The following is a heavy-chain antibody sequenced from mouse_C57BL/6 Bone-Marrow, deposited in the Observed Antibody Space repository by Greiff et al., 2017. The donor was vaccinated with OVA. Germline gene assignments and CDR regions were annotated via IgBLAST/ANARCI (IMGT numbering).Heavy chain of an antibody. Sequence: QVQLKESGAELVKPGASVKLSCKASGYTFTSYWMQWVKQRPGQGLEWIGEIDPSDSYTNYNQKFKGKATLTVDTSSSTAYMQLSSLTSEDSAVYYCARDLLWMIYWYFDVWGTGTTVTVSS. J-gene: IGHJ1*03. CDR2: IDPSDSYT. D-gene: IGHD2-1*01. CDR3: ARDLLWMIYWYFDV. V-gene: IGHV1-50*01. CDR1: GYTFTSYW.